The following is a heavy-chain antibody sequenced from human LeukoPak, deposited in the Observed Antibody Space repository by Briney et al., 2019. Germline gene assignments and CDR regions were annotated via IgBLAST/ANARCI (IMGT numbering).Heavy chain of an antibody. V-gene: IGHV3-33*01. CDR3: ARGSDDSIESAFDI. D-gene: IGHD3-22*01. J-gene: IGHJ3*02. Sequence: GGSLRLSCSSSGFTFSPYNMTWVRQAPGKGLEWVAVIWYDGSNKYYADSVKGRFTISRDNSKNTLYLQMNSLRAEDTAVYYCARGSDDSIESAFDIWGQGTMVTVSS. CDR2: IWYDGSNK. CDR1: GFTFSPYN.